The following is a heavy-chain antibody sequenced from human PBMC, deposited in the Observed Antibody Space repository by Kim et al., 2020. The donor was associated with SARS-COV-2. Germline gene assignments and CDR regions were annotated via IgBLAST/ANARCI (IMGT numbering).Heavy chain of an antibody. CDR1: GFTFSSYA. D-gene: IGHD2-15*01. CDR2: ISGNGGSK. CDR3: AKKSAFSCSGDNCYSGY. V-gene: IGHV3-23*01. Sequence: GGSLRLSCAASGFTFSSYAMSWVRQAPGKGLEWVSGISGNGGSKYYADSVKGRFTISRDNSKNTLYLQMNSLRAEDTAVYYCAKKSAFSCSGDNCYSGYWGQGTLVTVSS. J-gene: IGHJ4*02.